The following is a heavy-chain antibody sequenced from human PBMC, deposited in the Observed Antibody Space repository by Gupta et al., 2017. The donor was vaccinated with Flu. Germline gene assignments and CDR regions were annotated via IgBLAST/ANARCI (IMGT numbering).Heavy chain of an antibody. CDR2: INNDGSTT. J-gene: IGHJ6*02. D-gene: IGHD3-3*01. Sequence: HWVRQVPGKGLVWVARINNDGSTTAYADSVKGRFTISRDNAKSTMYLQMNSLRADDSAVYYCARAPTYYDFWSGYPFGMDVWGQGTTVIASS. V-gene: IGHV3-74*01. CDR3: ARAPTYYDFWSGYPFGMDV.